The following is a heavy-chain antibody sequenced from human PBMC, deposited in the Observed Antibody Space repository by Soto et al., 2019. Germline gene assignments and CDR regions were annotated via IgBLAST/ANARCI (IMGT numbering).Heavy chain of an antibody. CDR3: ARGVVDTAMVYYFDY. CDR2: INPNSGGT. J-gene: IGHJ4*02. D-gene: IGHD5-18*01. CDR1: RYTFTGYY. V-gene: IGHV1-2*02. Sequence: ASVKVCCKAYRYTFTGYYMHWVRQAPGQGLEWMGWINPNSGGTNYAQKFQGRVTMTRDTSISTAYMELSRLRSDDTAVYYCARGVVDTAMVYYFDYWGQGTLVTVSS.